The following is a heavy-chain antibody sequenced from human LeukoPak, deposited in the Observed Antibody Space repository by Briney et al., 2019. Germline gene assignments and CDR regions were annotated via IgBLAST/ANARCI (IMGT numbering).Heavy chain of an antibody. CDR1: GDSISSYY. Sequence: SETLSLTCTVPGDSISSYYWSWIRQPAGKGLEWIGRVYVTGSTNLNPALQSRVTMSVDTSKNQFSLKLTSVTAADTAVYYCAGDRQWLVDNCGQGTLLTVS. D-gene: IGHD6-19*01. V-gene: IGHV4-4*07. J-gene: IGHJ4*02. CDR3: AGDRQWLVDN. CDR2: VYVTGST.